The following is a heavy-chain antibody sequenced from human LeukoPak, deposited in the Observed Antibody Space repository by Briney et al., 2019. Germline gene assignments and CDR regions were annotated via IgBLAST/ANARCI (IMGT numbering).Heavy chain of an antibody. J-gene: IGHJ6*02. V-gene: IGHV1-18*01. D-gene: IGHD2-2*01. CDR3: ASSSGTSGSYYYYYGMDV. CDR1: GYTFTSYG. CDR2: ISAYNGNT. Sequence: ASVKVSCKASGYTFTSYGISWVRQAPGQGLEWMGWISAYNGNTNYAQKLQGRVTMTTDTSTSTAYMELRSLRSDDTAVYYCASSSGTSGSYYYYYGMDVWGQGTTVTVSS.